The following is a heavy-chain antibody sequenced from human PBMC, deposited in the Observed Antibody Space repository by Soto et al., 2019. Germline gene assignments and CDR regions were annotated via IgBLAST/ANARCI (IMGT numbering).Heavy chain of an antibody. CDR2: IYWDDDK. J-gene: IGHJ4*02. D-gene: IGHD1-7*01. CDR1: GFSLITSGVG. V-gene: IGHV2-5*02. CDR3: AHRLSGISQRNYGDFHY. Sequence: SGPTLVNPTQTLTLTCTFSGFSLITSGVGVGWIRQPPGKALEWLAFIYWDDDKRYSPSLRSRLTIAKDTSKNQVVLTMTEVDPVDTATYFCAHRLSGISQRNYGDFHYWGQGTQVTGSS.